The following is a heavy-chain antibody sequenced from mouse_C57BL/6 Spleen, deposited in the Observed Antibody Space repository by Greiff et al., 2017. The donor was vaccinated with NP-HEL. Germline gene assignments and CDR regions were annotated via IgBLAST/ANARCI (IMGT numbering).Heavy chain of an antibody. Sequence: VKVVESGAELVRPGASVTLSCKASGYTFTDYDMHWVKQTPVHGLEWIGAIDPETGGTAYNQKFKGKAILTADKSSSTAYMELRSLTSEDSAVYYCSYYYGPFDYWGQGTTLTVSS. CDR2: IDPETGGT. CDR3: SYYYGPFDY. D-gene: IGHD1-1*01. V-gene: IGHV1-15*01. CDR1: GYTFTDYD. J-gene: IGHJ2*01.